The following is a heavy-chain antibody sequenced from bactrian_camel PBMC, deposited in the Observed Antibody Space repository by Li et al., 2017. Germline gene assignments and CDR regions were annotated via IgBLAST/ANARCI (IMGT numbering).Heavy chain of an antibody. CDR3: ATDMGLERVDFGV. D-gene: IGHD3*01. CDR1: GFTFSSYY. J-gene: IGHJ6*01. Sequence: QLVESGGGLVQPGGPLRLSCGASGFTFSSYYMSWVRQAPGQGLEWVSAISRDGSDTYYAKSVKGRFTIARDNAKNAVYLRMTGLKPDDTALYYCATDMGLERVDFGVWGQGTQVTVS. V-gene: IGHV3S5*01. CDR2: ISRDGSDT.